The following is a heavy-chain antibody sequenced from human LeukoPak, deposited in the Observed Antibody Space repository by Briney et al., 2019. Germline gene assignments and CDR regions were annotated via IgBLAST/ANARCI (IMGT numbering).Heavy chain of an antibody. J-gene: IGHJ5*01. CDR3: VRHTDYWFDS. CDR2: IYPGDSDI. Sequence: GESLKISCKGSGYSFTSYWIGWVRQMPGKGLEWMGIIYPGDSDIRYSPSFQGQVTISADKSITTAYLQWSSLKASGTAMYYCVRHTDYWFDSWGQGTLVTVSS. V-gene: IGHV5-51*01. D-gene: IGHD2-21*02. CDR1: GYSFTSYW.